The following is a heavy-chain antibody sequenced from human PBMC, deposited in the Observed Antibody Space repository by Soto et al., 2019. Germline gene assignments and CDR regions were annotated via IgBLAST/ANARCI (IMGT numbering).Heavy chain of an antibody. J-gene: IGHJ1*01. CDR1: GGTFSSYT. CDR3: ARASRSNYFYFQN. V-gene: IGHV1-69*02. Sequence: QVQLVQSGAEVKKPGSSVKVSCKASGGTFSSYTISWVRQAPGQGLEWMVRIIPILGIANYAQKFQGRVTITAEKSTSTAYMELRSLRSEDTAVSYCARASRSNYFYFQNWGQGTLVTVSS. D-gene: IGHD4-4*01. CDR2: IIPILGIA.